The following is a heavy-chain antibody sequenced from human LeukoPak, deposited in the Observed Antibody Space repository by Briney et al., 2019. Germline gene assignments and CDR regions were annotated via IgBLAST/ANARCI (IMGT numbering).Heavy chain of an antibody. D-gene: IGHD1-7*01. V-gene: IGHV3-23*01. Sequence: GGTLRLSCAASGFTFSSYAMSWVRQAPGKGLEWGLAISGSGGSTYYADSVKGRFTISRDNSKNTLYLQMNSLRAEDTAVYYCAKTGTTSEVVWGQGTLVTVSS. CDR3: AKTGTTSEVV. J-gene: IGHJ4*02. CDR2: ISGSGGST. CDR1: GFTFSSYA.